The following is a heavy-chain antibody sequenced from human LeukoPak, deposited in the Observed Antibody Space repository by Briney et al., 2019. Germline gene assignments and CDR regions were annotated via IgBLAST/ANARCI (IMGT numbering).Heavy chain of an antibody. J-gene: IGHJ4*02. CDR3: ARDLEYSSGWLTPKQDY. V-gene: IGHV3-33*01. D-gene: IGHD6-19*01. CDR1: GFTFSSYG. Sequence: SGGSLRLSCAASGFTFSSYGMHWVRQAPGKGLEWVAVIWYDGSNKYYADSVKGRFTISRDNSKNTLYLQMDSLRAEDTAVYYCARDLEYSSGWLTPKQDYWGQGTLVTVSS. CDR2: IWYDGSNK.